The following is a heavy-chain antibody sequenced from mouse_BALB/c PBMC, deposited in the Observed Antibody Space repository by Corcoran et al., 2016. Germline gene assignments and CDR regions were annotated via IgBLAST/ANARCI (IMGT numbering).Heavy chain of an antibody. CDR2: INTYTGEP. D-gene: IGHD2-2*01. CDR3: ARLYGYEPY. V-gene: IGHV9-1*02. CDR1: GYTFTNYG. Sequence: QIQLVQSGPELKKPGETVKISCKASGYTFTNYGMNWVKQAPGKGLKWMGWINTYTGEPTYADDFKGRFAFSLETSASTAYLQINNLKNEDMATYFCARLYGYEPYWGQGTLVTVSA. J-gene: IGHJ3*01.